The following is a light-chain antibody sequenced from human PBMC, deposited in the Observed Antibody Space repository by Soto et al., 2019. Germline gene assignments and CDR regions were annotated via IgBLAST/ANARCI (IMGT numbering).Light chain of an antibody. CDR1: QSVSGK. J-gene: IGKJ5*01. Sequence: ETVMTQSPATLSVSPGERATLSCRASQSVSGKLAWYQYKAGQAPRLLIHGVSTRATGIPARFSGSGSETEFTLTISRLQSEDFSVYYLQQYNNWPPITFGQGTRLEMK. V-gene: IGKV3D-15*01. CDR2: GVS. CDR3: QQYNNWPPIT.